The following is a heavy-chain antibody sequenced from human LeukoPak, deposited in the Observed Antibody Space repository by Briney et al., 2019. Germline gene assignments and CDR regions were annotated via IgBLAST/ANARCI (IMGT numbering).Heavy chain of an antibody. Sequence: PGGSLRLPCAASGFTFSSYSMNWVRQAPGKGLEWVSSISSSSSYIYYADSVKGRFTISRDNAKNSLYLQMNSLRAEDTAVYYCARVRHSDIVVVPAAPPNYYYYMDVWGKGTTVTVSS. D-gene: IGHD2-2*01. CDR1: GFTFSSYS. J-gene: IGHJ6*03. V-gene: IGHV3-21*01. CDR3: ARVRHSDIVVVPAAPPNYYYYMDV. CDR2: ISSSSSYI.